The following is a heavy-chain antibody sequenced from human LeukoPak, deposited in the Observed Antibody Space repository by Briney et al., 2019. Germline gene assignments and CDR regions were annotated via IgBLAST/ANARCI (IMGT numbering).Heavy chain of an antibody. J-gene: IGHJ4*02. CDR3: AKEGD. CDR1: GFTFDDYA. V-gene: IGHV3-9*01. CDR2: ISWNSGSI. Sequence: GRSPRLSCAASGFTFDDYAMHWVRQAPGKGLEWVSGISWNSGSIGYADSVKGRFTISRDNAKNSLYLQMNSLRAEDTALYYCAKEGDWGQGTLVTVSS.